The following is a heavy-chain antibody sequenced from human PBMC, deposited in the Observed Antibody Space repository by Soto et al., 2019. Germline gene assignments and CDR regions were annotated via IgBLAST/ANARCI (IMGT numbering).Heavy chain of an antibody. CDR3: ARVGEYCGSNNCSHFYSYGLDV. CDR2: IYYTGST. V-gene: IGHV4-31*03. Sequence: QVQLQESGPGLVKPSQTLSLTCTVSGGSFNGDGYHWSWIRQYPGKGLEWIGYIYYTGSTYYNPSLKSRITISVHTSMNQFSLKVNSVTAADTALYYCARVGEYCGSNNCSHFYSYGLDVWGQGTTVTVSS. J-gene: IGHJ6*02. CDR1: GGSFNGDGYH. D-gene: IGHD2-2*01.